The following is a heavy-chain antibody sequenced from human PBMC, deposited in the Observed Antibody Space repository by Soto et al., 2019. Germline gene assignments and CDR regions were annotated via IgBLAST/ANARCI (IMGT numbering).Heavy chain of an antibody. J-gene: IGHJ4*02. CDR3: ARGGSVNYAFLDY. Sequence: QVQVVQSGAEVKKPGASVKVSCKASGYTFTSYYMHWVRQAPGQGLEWMGIINPSGGSTNYAQKFQGIVTMTRDTSTSTGYMELSSLRSEDTAVYYCARGGSVNYAFLDYWGQGTLVTVSS. CDR2: INPSGGST. CDR1: GYTFTSYY. D-gene: IGHD1-7*01. V-gene: IGHV1-46*01.